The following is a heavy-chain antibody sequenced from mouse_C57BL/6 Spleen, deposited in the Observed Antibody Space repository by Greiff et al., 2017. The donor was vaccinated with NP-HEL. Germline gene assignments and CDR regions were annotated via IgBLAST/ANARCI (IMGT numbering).Heavy chain of an antibody. CDR1: GFTFSSYA. CDR2: ISDGGSYT. Sequence: EVKLMESGGGLVKPGGSLKLSCAASGFTFSSYAMSWVRQTPEKRLEWVATISDGGSYTYYPDNVKGRFTISRDNAKNNLYLQMSHLKSEDTAMYYCARDRGRLPYAMDYWGQGTSVTVSS. J-gene: IGHJ4*01. V-gene: IGHV5-4*01. D-gene: IGHD2-4*01. CDR3: ARDRGRLPYAMDY.